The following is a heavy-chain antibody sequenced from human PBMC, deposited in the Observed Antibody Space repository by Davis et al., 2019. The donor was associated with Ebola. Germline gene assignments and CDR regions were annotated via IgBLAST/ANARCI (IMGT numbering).Heavy chain of an antibody. J-gene: IGHJ4*02. V-gene: IGHV1-69*02. D-gene: IGHD5-18*01. Sequence: SVKVSCKASGVTFSSYTISWVRQAPGQGLEWMGRLIPILGIANYAQKFQGRVTITADKSTSTAYMELSSLRSEDTAVYYCARSLGYSYGVDYWGQGTLVTVSS. CDR1: GVTFSSYT. CDR2: LIPILGIA. CDR3: ARSLGYSYGVDY.